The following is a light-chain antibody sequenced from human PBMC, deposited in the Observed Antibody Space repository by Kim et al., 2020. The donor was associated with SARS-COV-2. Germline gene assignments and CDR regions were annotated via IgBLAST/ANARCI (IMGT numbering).Light chain of an antibody. CDR2: KAS. CDR1: QSISSW. CDR3: QQYYVYWT. J-gene: IGKJ1*01. V-gene: IGKV1-5*03. Sequence: DIQMTQSPSTLSASVGDTVTITCRASQSISSWLAWYQQKPGRAPKLLIYKASSLESGVPSRFSGSGSGTEFTLTISSLQPDDFATYYCQQYYVYWTFGQGTKWIS.